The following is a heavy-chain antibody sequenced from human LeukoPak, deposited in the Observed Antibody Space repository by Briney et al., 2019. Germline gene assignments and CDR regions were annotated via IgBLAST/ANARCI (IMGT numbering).Heavy chain of an antibody. CDR2: ISSGASAI. D-gene: IGHD6-6*01. J-gene: IGHJ4*02. V-gene: IGHV3-48*03. CDR1: GFTFSSYD. CDR3: ARENEYSSSSFDY. Sequence: GGSLRLSCAASGFTFSSYDMNWVRQAPGKGLEWVSYISSGASAIYYADSVEGRFTISRDNAQNSLYLQVNSLRAEDTAVYYCARENEYSSSSFDYWGQGTLVTVSS.